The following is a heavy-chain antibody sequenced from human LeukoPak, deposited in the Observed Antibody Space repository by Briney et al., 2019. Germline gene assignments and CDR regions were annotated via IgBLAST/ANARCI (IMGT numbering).Heavy chain of an antibody. D-gene: IGHD6-25*01. CDR2: IYSSGST. CDR3: ARQGGGFWYFDL. V-gene: IGHV4-59*08. J-gene: IGHJ2*01. Sequence: WIGYIYSSGSTNYNPSLKSRVTISVDTSKNQFSLKLSSVTAADTAVYYCARQGGGFWYFDLWGRSTLVTVSS.